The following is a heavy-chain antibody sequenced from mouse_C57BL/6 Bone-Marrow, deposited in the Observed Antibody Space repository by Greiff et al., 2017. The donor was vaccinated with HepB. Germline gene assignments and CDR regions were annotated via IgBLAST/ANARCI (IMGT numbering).Heavy chain of an antibody. CDR1: GYSFTDYN. V-gene: IGHV1-39*01. D-gene: IGHD1-1*01. Sequence: LVESGPELVKPGASVKISCKASGYSFTDYNMNWVKQSNGKSLEWIGVINPNYGTTSYNQKFKGKATLTVDQSSSTAYMQLNSLTSEDSAVYYCARNYGSSSSWYFDVWGTGTTVTVSS. CDR2: INPNYGTT. CDR3: ARNYGSSSSWYFDV. J-gene: IGHJ1*03.